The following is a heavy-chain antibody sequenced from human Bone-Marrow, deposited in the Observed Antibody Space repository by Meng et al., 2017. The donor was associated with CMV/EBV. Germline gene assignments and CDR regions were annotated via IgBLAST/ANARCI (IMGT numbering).Heavy chain of an antibody. J-gene: IGHJ6*02. CDR3: AKDRFMDV. V-gene: IGHV3-30*02. D-gene: IGHD3-3*01. Sequence: GESLKISCAASGFTFSSYGMHWVRQAPGKGLERVAFIRYDGSNKYYADSVKGRFTISRDNSKNTLYLQMNSLRAEDTAVYYCAKDRFMDVWGQGTTVTVSS. CDR2: IRYDGSNK. CDR1: GFTFSSYG.